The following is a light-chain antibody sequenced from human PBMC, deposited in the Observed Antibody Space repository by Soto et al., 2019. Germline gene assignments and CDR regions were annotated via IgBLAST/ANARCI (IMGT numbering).Light chain of an antibody. CDR1: QNLLHSNGYNY. CDR2: LGS. J-gene: IGKJ4*01. Sequence: DIVMTQSPLSLPVTPGEPASISCRSSQNLLHSNGYNYLDWYLQKPGQPPQLLIFLGSNRASGVPDRFSGSGSGTDFTLKISRVEAEDVGVYYCMQSLQTPLTFGGGTKVESK. V-gene: IGKV2-28*01. CDR3: MQSLQTPLT.